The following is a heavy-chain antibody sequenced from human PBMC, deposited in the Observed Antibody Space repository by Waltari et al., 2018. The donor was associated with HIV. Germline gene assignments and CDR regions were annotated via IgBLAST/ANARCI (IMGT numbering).Heavy chain of an antibody. D-gene: IGHD6-19*01. CDR2: ISSSSSTI. J-gene: IGHJ4*02. CDR3: ARVASIAVAGTFFDY. V-gene: IGHV3-48*01. Sequence: EVQLVESGGGLVQPGGSLRLSCAACGFTFSSDSMNCVLQAPGKGLEWVSYISSSSSTIYYADSVKGRFTISRDNAKNSLYLQMNSLRAEDTAVYYCARVASIAVAGTFFDYWGQGTLVTVSS. CDR1: GFTFSSDS.